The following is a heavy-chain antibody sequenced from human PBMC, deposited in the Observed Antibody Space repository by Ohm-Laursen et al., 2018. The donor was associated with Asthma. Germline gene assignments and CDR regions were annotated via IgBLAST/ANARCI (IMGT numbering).Heavy chain of an antibody. CDR1: GFTFSSYG. D-gene: IGHD1-26*01. V-gene: IGHV3-30*03. J-gene: IGHJ3*02. CDR2: ISYDGSNK. CDR3: ARDGMGAFDI. Sequence: SLRLSCTASGFTFSSYGMHWVRQAPGKGLEWVAVISYDGSNKYYADSVKGRFTISRDNSKNTLYLQMNSLRAEDTAVYYCARDGMGAFDIWGQGTMVTVSS.